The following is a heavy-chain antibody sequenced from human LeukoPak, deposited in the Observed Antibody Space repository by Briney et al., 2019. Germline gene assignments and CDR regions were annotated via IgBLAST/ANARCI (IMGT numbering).Heavy chain of an antibody. V-gene: IGHV3-23*01. Sequence: GGSLRLSCAASGSTFSSYAMSWVRQAPGKGLEWVSAISGSGGSTYYADSVKGRFTISRDNSKNTLYLQMNSLRAEDTAVYYCAKDQSYDFWSGYYPPGGYFDYWGQGTLVTVSS. D-gene: IGHD3-3*01. CDR3: AKDQSYDFWSGYYPPGGYFDY. CDR2: ISGSGGST. J-gene: IGHJ4*02. CDR1: GSTFSSYA.